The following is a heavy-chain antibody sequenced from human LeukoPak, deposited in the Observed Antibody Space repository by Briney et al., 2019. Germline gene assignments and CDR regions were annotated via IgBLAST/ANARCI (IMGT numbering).Heavy chain of an antibody. CDR2: ISGSGSGGST. J-gene: IGHJ4*02. Sequence: GGSLRLSCAASGFTFSSSAMSWVRQAPGKGLEWVSSISGSGSGGSTYYADSVKGRFTISRDNAKNTLYLQMNSLRAEDTAVYYCARGVGTIFGYFDYWGQGTLVTVSS. D-gene: IGHD3-3*01. V-gene: IGHV3-23*01. CDR1: GFTFSSSA. CDR3: ARGVGTIFGYFDY.